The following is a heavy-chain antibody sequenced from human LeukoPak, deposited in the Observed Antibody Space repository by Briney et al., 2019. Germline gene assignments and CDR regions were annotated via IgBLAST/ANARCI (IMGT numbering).Heavy chain of an antibody. CDR3: ARVGTTGRYYVDY. CDR1: GYTFTSNG. J-gene: IGHJ4*02. Sequence: GASVKVSCKASGYTFTSNGISWVRQAPGQGLEWMGWIGVYNGKTNYAQEFQGRVTMTTDTSTSTVYMELRSLRSDDTAMYYCARVGTTGRYYVDYWGQGTLVTVSS. D-gene: IGHD1-26*01. V-gene: IGHV1-18*01. CDR2: IGVYNGKT.